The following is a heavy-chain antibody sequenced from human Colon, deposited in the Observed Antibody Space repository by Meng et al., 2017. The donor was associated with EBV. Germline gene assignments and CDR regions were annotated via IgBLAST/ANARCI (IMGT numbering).Heavy chain of an antibody. Sequence: AHLCESGPVLARPSGALSLAFSGSGASISSNHWWSGVRQPPGKGLEWIGEIYHGGNTNYTPSLKSRVNISVDRSNDQFSLSLSSVTAADTAVYYCARGNAYNAPSFDYWGQGTLVTVSS. CDR3: ARGNAYNAPSFDY. D-gene: IGHD5-24*01. CDR1: GASISSNHW. V-gene: IGHV4-4*02. CDR2: IYHGGNT. J-gene: IGHJ4*02.